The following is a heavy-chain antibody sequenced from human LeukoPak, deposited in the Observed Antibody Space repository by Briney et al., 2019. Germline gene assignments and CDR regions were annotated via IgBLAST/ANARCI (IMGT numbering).Heavy chain of an antibody. CDR1: GFTFSSYA. V-gene: IGHV3-23*01. D-gene: IGHD3-22*01. CDR3: AKDLDSSGYYLTCFDY. Sequence: GGSLRLSCAASGFTFSSYAMSWVRQAPGKGLEWVSAISGSGGSTYYADSAKGRFTISRDNSKNTLYLQMNSLRAEDTAVYYCAKDLDSSGYYLTCFDYWGQGTLVTVSS. J-gene: IGHJ4*02. CDR2: ISGSGGST.